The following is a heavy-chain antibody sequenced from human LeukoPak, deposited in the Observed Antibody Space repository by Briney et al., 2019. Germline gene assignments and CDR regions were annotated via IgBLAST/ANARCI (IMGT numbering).Heavy chain of an antibody. CDR3: AKAEYSSSRGSFGY. CDR1: GITFGSYG. D-gene: IGHD6-13*01. V-gene: IGHV3-30*02. Sequence: GGSLRLSCAASGITFGSYGMHWVRQAPGKGLEWVAFIRYDGSNKYYADSVKGRFTISRDNSKNTLYLQMNSLRAEDTAVYYCAKAEYSSSRGSFGYWGQGTLVTVSS. CDR2: IRYDGSNK. J-gene: IGHJ4*02.